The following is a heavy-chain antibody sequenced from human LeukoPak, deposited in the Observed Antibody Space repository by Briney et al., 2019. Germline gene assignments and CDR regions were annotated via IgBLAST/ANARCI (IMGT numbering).Heavy chain of an antibody. Sequence: GGSLRLSCAASGLTFSRYAMSWVRQAPGKGLEWVSAISGGSGHTYYADSVKGRFTISRDNSKNTLYLQMNSLRAEDTAVYYCAKVGFSEMEWLLYSDHWGQGTLVTVSS. J-gene: IGHJ4*02. CDR3: AKVGFSEMEWLLYSDH. CDR1: GLTFSRYA. D-gene: IGHD3-3*01. CDR2: ISGGSGHT. V-gene: IGHV3-23*01.